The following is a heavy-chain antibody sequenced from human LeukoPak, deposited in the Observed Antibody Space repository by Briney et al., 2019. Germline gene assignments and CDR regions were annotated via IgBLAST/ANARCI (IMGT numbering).Heavy chain of an antibody. CDR2: INPNSGDQ. V-gene: IGHV1-2*06. CDR3: ARRGPVAESFDY. D-gene: IGHD6-19*01. CDR1: GYTFTAYH. J-gene: IGHJ4*02. Sequence: GASVKVSCKASGYTFTAYHMYWVRQAPGHGLEWMGRINPNSGDQNYAQKFQGRVIMTRDTSISTVHMELSRLTSDDTAVYYCARRGPVAESFDYWGQGTLVTVSS.